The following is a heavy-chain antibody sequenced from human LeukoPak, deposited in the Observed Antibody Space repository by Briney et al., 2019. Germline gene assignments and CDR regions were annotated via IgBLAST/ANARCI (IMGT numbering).Heavy chain of an antibody. CDR1: GFTFDNYA. CDR2: ISYDGSTK. V-gene: IGHV3-30-3*01. CDR3: TRPGYSSGWPVGY. D-gene: IGHD6-19*01. Sequence: PGGSLRLSCAASGFTFDNYAMHWVRQAPGKGLEWLAVISYDGSTKYYADSVKGRFTISRDNSKNTAYLQMNSLKTEDTAVYYCTRPGYSSGWPVGYWGQGTLVTVSS. J-gene: IGHJ4*02.